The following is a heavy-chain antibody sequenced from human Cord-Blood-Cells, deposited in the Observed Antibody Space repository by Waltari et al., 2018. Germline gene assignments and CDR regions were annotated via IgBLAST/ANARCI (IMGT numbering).Heavy chain of an antibody. Sequence: QVQLVQSGAEVKKPGASVKVSCKVSGYTLTELSMHWVRQAPGKGLEWMGGFDPEDGETIYAQKFQGRVTMTEVTSTDTAYMELSSLRSEDTAVYYCAAGIAVAGTAPGEDYWGQGTLVTVSS. V-gene: IGHV1-24*01. D-gene: IGHD6-19*01. CDR2: FDPEDGET. CDR1: GYTLTELS. CDR3: AAGIAVAGTAPGEDY. J-gene: IGHJ4*02.